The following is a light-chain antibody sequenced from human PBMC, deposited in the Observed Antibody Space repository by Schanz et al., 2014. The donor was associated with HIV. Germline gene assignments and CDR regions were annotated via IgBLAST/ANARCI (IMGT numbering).Light chain of an antibody. Sequence: EIVMTQSPATLSVSPGERATLSCRASQSIRNDLAWYQQKPGQAPRLLIYATSTRATGVPARFSGSGSGTEFTLTISSLQSEDFAVYYCQQYGSSPGWTFGQGTKVEIK. CDR3: QQYGSSPGWT. V-gene: IGKV3-15*01. CDR1: QSIRND. J-gene: IGKJ1*01. CDR2: ATS.